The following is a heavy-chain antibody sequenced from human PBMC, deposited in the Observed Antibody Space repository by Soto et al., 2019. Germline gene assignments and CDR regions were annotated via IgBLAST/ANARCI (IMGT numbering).Heavy chain of an antibody. CDR3: VRLVMTTVTSRSN. D-gene: IGHD4-17*01. CDR1: GLTFSSYA. Sequence: PGGSLRLSCSASGLTFSSYAMHWARQAPGKGLEYVSAISSNGGSTYYADSVKGRFTISRDNSKYTLYLQMSSLRAEDTAVYYCVRLVMTTVTSRSNWGQGTLVTVSS. CDR2: ISSNGGST. V-gene: IGHV3-64D*08. J-gene: IGHJ4*02.